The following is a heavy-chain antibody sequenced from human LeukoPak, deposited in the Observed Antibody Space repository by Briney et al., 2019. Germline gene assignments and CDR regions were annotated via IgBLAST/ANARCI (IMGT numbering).Heavy chain of an antibody. CDR3: ARDYDRWNNDCFDP. V-gene: IGHV1-18*01. CDR1: GYTFTNYG. D-gene: IGHD1/OR15-1a*01. J-gene: IGHJ5*02. CDR2: VGAYDGDT. Sequence: ASVKVSCKASGYTFTNYGSSWVRQAPGQGLEWIGWVGAYDGDTNYAEKVQGRVTMTTDTSTSTAYLELRSLRSDDTAVYYCARDYDRWNNDCFDPWGQGTLVIVSS.